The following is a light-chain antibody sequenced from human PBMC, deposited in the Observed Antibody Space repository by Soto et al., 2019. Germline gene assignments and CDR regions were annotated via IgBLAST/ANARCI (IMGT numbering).Light chain of an antibody. CDR3: CSYAGSSTFKV. CDR2: EVS. Sequence: QSVLTQPASVSGSPGQSITISCTGTSSDVGSYNLVSWYQQHPGKAPKLMIHEVSKRPSGVSNRFSGSKSGNTASLTISGLQAEDEADYYCCSYAGSSTFKVFGGGTKLTVL. J-gene: IGLJ3*02. CDR1: SSDVGSYNL. V-gene: IGLV2-23*02.